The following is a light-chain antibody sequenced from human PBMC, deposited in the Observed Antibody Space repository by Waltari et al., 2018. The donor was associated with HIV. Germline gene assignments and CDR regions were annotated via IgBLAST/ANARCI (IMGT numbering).Light chain of an antibody. CDR1: QNIKSN. CDR2: SAS. CDR3: QEYETWTKT. Sequence: DIVMMQSPATLSVSPGARATLSCRASQNIKSNLAWFQQLPGQAPRLLISSASIRATDIPPRFRGSGSGTDFTLTISSLQSEDFAIYYCQEYETWTKTFGQGTKVEMK. J-gene: IGKJ1*01. V-gene: IGKV3-15*01.